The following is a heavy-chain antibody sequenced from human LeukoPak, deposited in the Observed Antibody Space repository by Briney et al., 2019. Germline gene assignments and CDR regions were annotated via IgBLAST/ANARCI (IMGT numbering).Heavy chain of an antibody. CDR3: VRSLDY. CDR1: GFTFSSYA. J-gene: IGHJ4*02. V-gene: IGHV3-23*01. Sequence: GGSLRLSCAASGFTFSSYAMNWVRKAPGKGLEWVSVITGSGGFTQYADSVKGRFTISRDNSKNTVYLQMNSLRVEDTALYYCVRSLDYWGQGTLVTVSS. CDR2: ITGSGGFT.